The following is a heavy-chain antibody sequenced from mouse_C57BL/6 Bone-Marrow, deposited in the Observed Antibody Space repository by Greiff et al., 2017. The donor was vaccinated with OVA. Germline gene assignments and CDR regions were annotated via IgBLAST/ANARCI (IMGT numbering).Heavy chain of an antibody. D-gene: IGHD1-1*01. CDR1: GYTFTDYN. CDR2: INPNNGGT. Sequence: VQLKESGPELVKPGASVKIPCKASGYTFTDYNMDWVKQSHGKSLEWIGDINPNNGGTINNQKFKGKATLTVDKSSSTAYMELRSLTSEDTADYYCARGITTVVHYYAMDYWGQGTSVTVSS. CDR3: ARGITTVVHYYAMDY. J-gene: IGHJ4*01. V-gene: IGHV1-18*01.